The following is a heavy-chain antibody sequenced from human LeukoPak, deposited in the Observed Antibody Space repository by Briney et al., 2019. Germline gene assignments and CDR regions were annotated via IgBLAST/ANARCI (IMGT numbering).Heavy chain of an antibody. Sequence: SETLSLTCSVSGGSMTNLYWTWIRQPPGKGLEWIGDIYDSGSTRYNTSLESRVTISVDTSKNQLSLKLSSVTAADTAVYYCAREPGFDSSGYLNWFDPWGQGTLVTVSS. V-gene: IGHV4-59*01. J-gene: IGHJ5*02. CDR2: IYDSGST. CDR1: GGSMTNLY. D-gene: IGHD3-22*01. CDR3: AREPGFDSSGYLNWFDP.